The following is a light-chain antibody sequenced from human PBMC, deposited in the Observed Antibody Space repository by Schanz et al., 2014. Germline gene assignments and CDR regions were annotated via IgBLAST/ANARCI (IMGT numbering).Light chain of an antibody. CDR3: QQYGSSPWT. V-gene: IGKV3-20*01. J-gene: IGKJ1*01. CDR1: QSVSTTH. CDR2: GAS. Sequence: EIVLTQSPGPLSLSPGERATLSCRASQSVSTTHLAWYQQKPGQAPRLLIYGASIRATGIPDRFSGSGSGTDFTLTISRLEPEDFAVYYCQQYGSSPWTFGQGTKVEIK.